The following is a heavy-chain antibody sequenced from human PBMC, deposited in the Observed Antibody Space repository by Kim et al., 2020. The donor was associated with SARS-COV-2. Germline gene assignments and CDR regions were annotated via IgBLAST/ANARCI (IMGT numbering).Heavy chain of an antibody. V-gene: IGHV3-30*04. J-gene: IGHJ4*02. CDR1: GFTFSSYA. CDR3: ARDNLYSSSWYSCPDY. CDR2: ISYYGSNK. D-gene: IGHD6-13*01. Sequence: GGSLRLSCAASGFTFSSYAMHWVRQAPGKGLEWVAVISYYGSNKYYADSVKGRFTISRDNSKNTLYLQMNSLRAEDTAVYYCARDNLYSSSWYSCPDYWGQGTLVTVSS.